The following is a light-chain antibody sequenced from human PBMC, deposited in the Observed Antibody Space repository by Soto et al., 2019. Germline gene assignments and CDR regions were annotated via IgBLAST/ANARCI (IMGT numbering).Light chain of an antibody. CDR3: QQYDNFPYT. V-gene: IGKV1-33*01. Sequence: DIQMTQSPSSLSASVGDRVTITCQASQDISNYINWYQQKPGKAPKLLIYDASNLETGVPSRFSGSGSGTDFTFTISSLQPEDIATYYCQQYDNFPYTFGQGTKLEIK. CDR2: DAS. CDR1: QDISNY. J-gene: IGKJ2*01.